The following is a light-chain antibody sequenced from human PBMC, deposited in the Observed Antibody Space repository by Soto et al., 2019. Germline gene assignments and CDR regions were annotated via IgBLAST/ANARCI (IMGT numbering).Light chain of an antibody. Sequence: SYELTQAPSVSMAPGNTAKITCGGDNIGSKSVHWYQQKPRHAPVLVIYQDESRPSGIPGRFSGSTDGNTATLPTSRVEAGDEEDYYYQAWDSYSSPWVFGGGTKLTVL. V-gene: IGLV3-21*04. J-gene: IGLJ3*02. CDR3: QAWDSYSSPWV. CDR1: NIGSKS. CDR2: QDE.